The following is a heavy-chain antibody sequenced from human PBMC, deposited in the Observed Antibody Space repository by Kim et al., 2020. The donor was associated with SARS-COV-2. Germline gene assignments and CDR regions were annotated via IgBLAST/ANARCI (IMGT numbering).Heavy chain of an antibody. CDR1: GFTFSSYS. D-gene: IGHD6-13*01. CDR2: ISSSSSYI. V-gene: IGHV3-21*01. J-gene: IGHJ5*01. Sequence: GGSLRLSCAASGFTFSSYSMNWVRQAPGKGLEWVSSISSSSSYIYYADSVKGRFTISRDNAKNSLYLQMNSLRAEDTAVYYCARDGGIAAAGTEFAWGHGTLVTVSS. CDR3: ARDGGIAAAGTEFA.